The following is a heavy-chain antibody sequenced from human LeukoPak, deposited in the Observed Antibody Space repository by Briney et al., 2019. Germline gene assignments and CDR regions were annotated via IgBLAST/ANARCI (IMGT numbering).Heavy chain of an antibody. V-gene: IGHV3-23*01. J-gene: IGHJ3*02. D-gene: IGHD3-22*01. CDR2: ISGSGGST. CDR3: AKDFRSSGYVDAFDI. Sequence: GGSLRLSCEASGFTFSSYAMSWVRQAPGKGLEWVSAISGSGGSTYYADSVKGRFTISRDNSKNTLYLQMNSLRAEDTAVYYCAKDFRSSGYVDAFDIWGQGTMVTVSS. CDR1: GFTFSSYA.